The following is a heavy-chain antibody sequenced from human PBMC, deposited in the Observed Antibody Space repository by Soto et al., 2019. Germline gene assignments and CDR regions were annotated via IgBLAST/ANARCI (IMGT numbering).Heavy chain of an antibody. D-gene: IGHD3-10*01. CDR3: AKDLGRRLLWEYGMDV. CDR1: GFTFSTYG. V-gene: IGHV3-30*18. J-gene: IGHJ6*02. Sequence: QVQLVESGGGVVQPGRSLRLSCAASGFTFSTYGMHWVGQPPGKGLEGVAVISYDGSNQYCADSVKGRFTLSRDDSKNTLYLQMNSLRDEDTAVYYCAKDLGRRLLWEYGMDVWGQGTTVTVSS. CDR2: ISYDGSNQ.